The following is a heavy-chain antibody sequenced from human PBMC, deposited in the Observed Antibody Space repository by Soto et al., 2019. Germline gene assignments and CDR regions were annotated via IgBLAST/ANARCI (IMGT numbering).Heavy chain of an antibody. CDR1: CGSISSGGYS. Sequence: SEPLSLMCGVSCGSISSGGYSRSWIRQPPGKGLEWIGYIYHSGSTYYNPSLKSRVTISVDRSKNHFSLKLSSVTAADTVVYYCASSLLGDHYFDYWGQGTLDTVSS. D-gene: IGHD2-15*01. CDR3: ASSLLGDHYFDY. J-gene: IGHJ4*02. V-gene: IGHV4-30-2*01. CDR2: IYHSGST.